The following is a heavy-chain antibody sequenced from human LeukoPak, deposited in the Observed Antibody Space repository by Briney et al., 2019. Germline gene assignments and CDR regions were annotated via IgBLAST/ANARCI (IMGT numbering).Heavy chain of an antibody. Sequence: SETLSLTCTVSGGSISSGSYYWSWIRQPAGKGLEWIGRIYTSGGTNYNPSLKSRVTISVDTSKNQFSLKLSSVTAADTAVYYCARGSGYTRVAARPDNWFDPWGQGTLVTVSS. V-gene: IGHV4-61*02. CDR1: GGSISSGSYY. CDR2: IYTSGGT. D-gene: IGHD3-22*01. J-gene: IGHJ5*02. CDR3: ARGSGYTRVAARPDNWFDP.